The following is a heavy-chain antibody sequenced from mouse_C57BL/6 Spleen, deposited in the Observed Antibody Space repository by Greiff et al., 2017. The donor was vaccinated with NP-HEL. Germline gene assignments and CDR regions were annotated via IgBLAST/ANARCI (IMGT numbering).Heavy chain of an antibody. CDR3: TTFPTGYWYFDV. J-gene: IGHJ1*03. V-gene: IGHV1-15*01. D-gene: IGHD1-1*01. CDR2: IDPETGGT. Sequence: QVQLQQSGAELVRPGASVTLSCKASGYTFTDYEMHWVKQTPVHGLEWIGAIDPETGGTAYNQKFKGKAILTADKSSSTAYMELRSLTSEDSAVYYCTTFPTGYWYFDVWGTGTTVTVSS. CDR1: GYTFTDYE.